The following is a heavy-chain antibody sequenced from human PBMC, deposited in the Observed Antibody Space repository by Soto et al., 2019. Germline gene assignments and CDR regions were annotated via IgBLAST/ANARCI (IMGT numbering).Heavy chain of an antibody. D-gene: IGHD3-16*01. CDR2: ISSSGSTI. J-gene: IGHJ4*02. Sequence: GSLRLSCAASGFTFSNYEMNWVRQAPGKGLEWVSFISSSGSTIYYADSVKGRFTISRDNAKNSLYLQMNSLRAEDTAVYYCARDRYYFDYWGQGTLVTVSS. CDR3: ARDRYYFDY. V-gene: IGHV3-48*03. CDR1: GFTFSNYE.